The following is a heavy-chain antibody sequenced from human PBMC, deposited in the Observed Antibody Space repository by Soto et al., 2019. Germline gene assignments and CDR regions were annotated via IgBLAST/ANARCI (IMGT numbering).Heavy chain of an antibody. D-gene: IGHD3-10*01. J-gene: IGHJ4*02. CDR3: AKLGSSAWSPHYCFDY. CDR1: GFAFNNYA. V-gene: IGHV3-23*01. Sequence: SLRLSCAASGFAFNNYAMGWVRQAPGKGLEWVSAITGSGSDTYYLDSVKGRFTISRDNSKNTLFLQVNSLRAEDTAIYYCAKLGSSAWSPHYCFDYWGQGTLVTVSS. CDR2: ITGSGSDT.